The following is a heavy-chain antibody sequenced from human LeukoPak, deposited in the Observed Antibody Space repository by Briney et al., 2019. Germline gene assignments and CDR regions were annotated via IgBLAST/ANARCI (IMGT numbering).Heavy chain of an antibody. CDR2: LNWNGGIT. J-gene: IGHJ4*02. CDR1: GFNFDDYG. V-gene: IGHV3-20*04. Sequence: GGSLRLSCVASGFNFDDYGMNWVRQAPGKGLEWLSGLNWNGGITGYADSVKGRFTISRDNSKNTLYLQMSSLRAEDTAVYYCARSRPVVTAIDHERLGYWGQGTLVTVSS. CDR3: ARSRPVVTAIDHERLGY. D-gene: IGHD2-21*02.